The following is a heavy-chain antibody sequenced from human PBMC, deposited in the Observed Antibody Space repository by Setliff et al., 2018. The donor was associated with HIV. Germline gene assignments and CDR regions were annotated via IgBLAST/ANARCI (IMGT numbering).Heavy chain of an antibody. J-gene: IGHJ5*02. CDR2: IYYSGST. V-gene: IGHV4-59*01. CDR3: ARAFYYDRHWFDP. D-gene: IGHD3-22*01. CDR1: GGSISSYY. Sequence: PSETLSLTCTVSGGSISSYYWSWIRQPPGKGLEWVGYIYYSGSTIYNPSLKSRVTISADTSRNQFSLKLNSVTAADTAVYYCARAFYYDRHWFDPWGQGTLVTVSS.